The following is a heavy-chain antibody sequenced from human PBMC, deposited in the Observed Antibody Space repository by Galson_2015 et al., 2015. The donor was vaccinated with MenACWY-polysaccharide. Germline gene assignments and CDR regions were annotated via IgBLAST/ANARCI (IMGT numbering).Heavy chain of an antibody. CDR3: ARGYNSPTY. D-gene: IGHD6-19*01. CDR1: GFTFGDQP. CDR2: TRNKASGGTI. V-gene: IGHV3-49*03. Sequence: SMRISCANSGFTFGDQPMSWFRQAPGKGLEWVGFTRNKASGGTIEYGASVKGRFTISRDDAKSIAYLQMNSLKSEDTDVYFCARGYNSPTYWGQGTLVTVSS. J-gene: IGHJ4*02.